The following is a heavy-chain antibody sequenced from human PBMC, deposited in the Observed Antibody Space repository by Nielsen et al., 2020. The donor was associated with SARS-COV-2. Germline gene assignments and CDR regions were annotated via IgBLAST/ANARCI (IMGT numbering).Heavy chain of an antibody. D-gene: IGHD1-26*01. Sequence: SVKVSCKASGGTFSSYAISWVRQAPGQGLEWMGDIIPVLDTVNYAQKFQGRVTMTRDTSTSTVYMELSSLRSEDTAVYYCARGGVPPYRVGAQDYWGQGTLVTVSS. V-gene: IGHV1-69*10. CDR2: IIPVLDTV. J-gene: IGHJ4*02. CDR1: GGTFSSYA. CDR3: ARGGVPPYRVGAQDY.